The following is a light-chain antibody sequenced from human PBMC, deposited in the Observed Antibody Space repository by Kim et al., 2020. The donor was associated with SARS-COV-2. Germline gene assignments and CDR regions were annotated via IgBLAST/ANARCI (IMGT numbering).Light chain of an antibody. CDR2: GKN. J-gene: IGLJ1*01. CDR1: SLRSYY. CDR3: NSRDSSGNHRYV. Sequence: LGQTVRITCQGDSLRSYYASWYQQKPGQAPVLVIYGKNNRPSGIPDRFSGSSSGNTASLTITGAQAEDEADYYCNSRDSSGNHRYVFGTGTKVTVL. V-gene: IGLV3-19*01.